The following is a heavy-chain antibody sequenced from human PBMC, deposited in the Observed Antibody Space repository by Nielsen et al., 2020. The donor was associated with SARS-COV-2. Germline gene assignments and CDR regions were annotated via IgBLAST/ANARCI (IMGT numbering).Heavy chain of an antibody. CDR2: INPYSGGT. CDR3: TSTGGRRNGCNSFDL. D-gene: IGHD2-8*02. CDR1: GYTFTDYY. Sequence: ASVKVSCKASGYTFTDYYIHWVRQAPGQGLEWMGRINPYSGGTNYAQKFQGRVTMTRDTSISTAYMELTWLRSDDTAVYYCTSTGGRRNGCNSFDLWGQGTLVTVSS. J-gene: IGHJ4*02. V-gene: IGHV1-2*06.